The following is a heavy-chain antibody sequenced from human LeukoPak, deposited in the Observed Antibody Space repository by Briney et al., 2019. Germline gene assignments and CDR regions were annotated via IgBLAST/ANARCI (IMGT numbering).Heavy chain of an antibody. CDR3: AKDARPGGGSWQIGPNWFDP. CDR2: ISSSGSPM. V-gene: IGHV3-11*01. Sequence: GGSLRLSCEASGFTFRDYYMSWLRQAPGKGLEYIAYISSSGSPMFYADSVKDRFTISRDNSKNSLYLQMNSLRTEDTALYYCAKDARPGGGSWQIGPNWFDPWGQGTLVTVSS. J-gene: IGHJ5*02. D-gene: IGHD6-13*01. CDR1: GFTFRDYY.